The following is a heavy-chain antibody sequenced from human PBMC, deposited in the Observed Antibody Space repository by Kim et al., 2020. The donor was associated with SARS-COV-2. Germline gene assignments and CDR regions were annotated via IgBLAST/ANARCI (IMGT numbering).Heavy chain of an antibody. D-gene: IGHD3-22*01. Sequence: SETLSLTCTVPGGSISSYYWSWIRQPPGKGLEWIGYIYYSGSTNYNPSLKSRVTISVDTSKNQFSLKLSSVTSADTAVYYCAGGWYYYDSSGYRGGFDYWGQGTLVTVSS. CDR2: IYYSGST. CDR1: GGSISSYY. CDR3: AGGWYYYDSSGYRGGFDY. V-gene: IGHV4-59*01. J-gene: IGHJ4*02.